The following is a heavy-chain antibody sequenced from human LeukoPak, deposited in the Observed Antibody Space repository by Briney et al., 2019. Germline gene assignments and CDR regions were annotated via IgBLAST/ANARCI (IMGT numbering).Heavy chain of an antibody. CDR3: ASTGVGASSSDFDY. CDR1: GGSLSSYY. Sequence: SETLSLTCTVSGGSLSSYYWSWIRQPPGKGLEWIGSTIYRGSTYYNPSLKSRITISVDTSKNQFSLKLSSVTAADTAEYYCASTGVGASSSDFDYWGQGTLVTVFS. V-gene: IGHV4-59*05. J-gene: IGHJ4*02. D-gene: IGHD1-26*01. CDR2: TIYRGST.